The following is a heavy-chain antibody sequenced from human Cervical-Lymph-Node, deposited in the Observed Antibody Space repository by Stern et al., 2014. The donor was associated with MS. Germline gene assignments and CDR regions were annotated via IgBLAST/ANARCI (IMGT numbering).Heavy chain of an antibody. V-gene: IGHV4-39*02. CDR2: IFYTGST. D-gene: IGHD6-19*01. CDR3: ARGAGVFDS. J-gene: IGHJ4*02. Sequence: QVQLQESGPGLVKPSETLSLTCTVSGGSIGRSSYYWGWIRQPPGKGLEWIGNIFYTGSTFYDPSLQSRVTISVGTSNNPFSLSLTSVTAADTAVYYCARGAGVFDSWGQGTLVTVSP. CDR1: GGSIGRSSYY.